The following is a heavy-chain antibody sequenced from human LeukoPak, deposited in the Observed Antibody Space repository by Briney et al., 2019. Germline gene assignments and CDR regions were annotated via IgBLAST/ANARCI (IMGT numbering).Heavy chain of an antibody. Sequence: PSETLSLTCTVSGGSISSGGYFWNWIRQHPGKGLEWIGYIYYSGSTYYNPSLKSRVTISVDTSKNQFSLKLSSVTAADTAVYYCARDRAGGIDVWGKGTTVTVSS. CDR3: ARDRAGGIDV. V-gene: IGHV4-31*03. CDR1: GGSISSGGYF. J-gene: IGHJ6*04. D-gene: IGHD1-1*01. CDR2: IYYSGST.